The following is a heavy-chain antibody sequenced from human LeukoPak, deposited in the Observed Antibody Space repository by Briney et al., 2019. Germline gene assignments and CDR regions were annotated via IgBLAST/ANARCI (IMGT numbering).Heavy chain of an antibody. D-gene: IGHD2-2*01. CDR1: GFTFSSYG. V-gene: IGHV3-23*01. CDR3: AKEKAGYCSSTSCFDGYDY. CDR2: ISGSGGST. Sequence: PGGSLRLSCAASGFTFSSYGMSWVRQAPGKGLEWVSAISGSGGSTYYADSVKGRFSISRDNSKNTLYLQLNSLRAEDTAVYYCAKEKAGYCSSTSCFDGYDYWGQGNLVTVSS. J-gene: IGHJ4*02.